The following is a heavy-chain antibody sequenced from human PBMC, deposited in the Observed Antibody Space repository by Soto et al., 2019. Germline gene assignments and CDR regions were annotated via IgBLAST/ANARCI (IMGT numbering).Heavy chain of an antibody. D-gene: IGHD3-22*01. V-gene: IGHV3-23*01. J-gene: IGHJ3*02. CDR3: AKDGENYYDGSGYYWGAFDI. CDR1: GFTFSSYA. Sequence: EVQLLESGGGLVQPGGSLRLSCAASGFTFSSYAMSWVRQAPGKGLEWVSAISGSGDSTYYADSVKGRFTISRDNFKNTLYLQMNSLRAEDTAVYYCAKDGENYYDGSGYYWGAFDIWGQGTMVTVSS. CDR2: ISGSGDST.